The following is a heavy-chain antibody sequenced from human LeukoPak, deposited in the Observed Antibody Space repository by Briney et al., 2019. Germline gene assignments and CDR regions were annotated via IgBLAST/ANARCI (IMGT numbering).Heavy chain of an antibody. CDR1: GYTFTGYY. V-gene: IGHV1-2*02. Sequence: GASVKVSCKASGYTFTGYYMHWVRQAPGQGLEWMGWINPNSGGTNYAQKFRGRVTMTRDTSISTAYMELSRLRSDDTAVYYCARDPGITMIVVVMGYFDYWGQGNLVTVSS. D-gene: IGHD3-22*01. CDR3: ARDPGITMIVVVMGYFDY. CDR2: INPNSGGT. J-gene: IGHJ4*02.